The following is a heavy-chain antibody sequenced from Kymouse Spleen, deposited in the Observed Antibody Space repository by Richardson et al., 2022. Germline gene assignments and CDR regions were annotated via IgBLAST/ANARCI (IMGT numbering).Heavy chain of an antibody. Sequence: EVQLVESGGGLVQPGGSLRLSCAASGFTFSSYWMSWVRQAPGKGLEWVANIKQDGSEKYYVDSVKGRFTISRDNAKNSLYLQMNSLRAEDTAVYYCARERPLYDILTGYYKGWYFDLWGRGTLVTVSS. CDR2: IKQDGSEK. D-gene: IGHD3-9*01. J-gene: IGHJ2*01. V-gene: IGHV3-7*01. CDR3: ARERPLYDILTGYYKGWYFDL. CDR1: GFTFSSYW.